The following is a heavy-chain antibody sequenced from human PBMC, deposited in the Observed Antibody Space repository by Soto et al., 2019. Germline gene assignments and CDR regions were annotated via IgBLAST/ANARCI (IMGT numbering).Heavy chain of an antibody. CDR2: ISGSGGST. CDR3: AKGIIGGSLFTLYYYYGMDV. D-gene: IGHD3-16*02. Sequence: GGSLRLSCAASGFTFSSYAMSWVRQAPGKGLEWVSAISGSGGSTYYADSVKGRFTISRDNSKNTLYLQMNSLRAEDTAVYYCAKGIIGGSLFTLYYYYGMDVWGQGTTVTVSS. V-gene: IGHV3-23*01. J-gene: IGHJ6*02. CDR1: GFTFSSYA.